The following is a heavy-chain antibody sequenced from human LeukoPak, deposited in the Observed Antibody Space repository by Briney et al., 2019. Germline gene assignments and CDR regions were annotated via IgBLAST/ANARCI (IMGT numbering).Heavy chain of an antibody. CDR2: ISYSGST. J-gene: IGHJ6*03. D-gene: IGHD6-19*01. V-gene: IGHV4-39*07. CDR3: AREYLQWLVRDYYMDV. CDR1: GGSITTNNYY. Sequence: PSETLSLTCTVSGGSITTNNYYWGWIRQPPGKGLDWIGMISYSGSTYYNPSLKSRVTMSVDTSQNQFSLKLSSVTAADTDVYYCAREYLQWLVRDYYMDVWGKGTTVTVSS.